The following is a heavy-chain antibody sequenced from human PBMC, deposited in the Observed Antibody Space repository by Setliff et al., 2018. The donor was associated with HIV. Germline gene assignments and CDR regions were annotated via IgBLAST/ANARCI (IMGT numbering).Heavy chain of an antibody. D-gene: IGHD7-27*01. Sequence: SETLSLTCAVYGGSFSGYYWSWIRQPPGKGLEWVGEINHSGSTNYNPSLKSRVTISVDTSKNQFSLKLSSVTAADTAVYYCAVGMASLNYWGRGTLVTVSS. CDR1: GGSFSGYY. CDR3: AVGMASLNY. J-gene: IGHJ4*02. V-gene: IGHV4-34*01. CDR2: INHSGST.